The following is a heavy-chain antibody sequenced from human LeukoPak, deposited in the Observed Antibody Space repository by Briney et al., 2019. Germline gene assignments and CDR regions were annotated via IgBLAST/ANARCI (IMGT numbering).Heavy chain of an antibody. J-gene: IGHJ4*02. V-gene: IGHV3-11*01. Sequence: AGGSLRLSCAASGFTFSDYYMSWIRQAPGKGLEWVSYISSSGSTIYYADSVKGRFTISRDNAKNSLYLQMNSLRAEDTAVYYCAREGNYYDSSGYGPYFDYWGQGTLVTVSS. CDR1: GFTFSDYY. D-gene: IGHD3-22*01. CDR3: AREGNYYDSSGYGPYFDY. CDR2: ISSSGSTI.